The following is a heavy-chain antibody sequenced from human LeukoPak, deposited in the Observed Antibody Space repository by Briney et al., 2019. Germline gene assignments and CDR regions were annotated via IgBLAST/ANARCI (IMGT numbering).Heavy chain of an antibody. J-gene: IGHJ4*02. CDR1: GGTFISYA. Sequence: ASVKVSFKASGGTFISYAISWVRQAPGQGLEWMGGIIPIFGTANYAQNFQGRDTITADEATSTAYMELSSLRSEDTAVYYCASGTSYDLDYWGQGTLVTVSS. CDR3: ASGTSYDLDY. V-gene: IGHV1-69*13. D-gene: IGHD5-12*01. CDR2: IIPIFGTA.